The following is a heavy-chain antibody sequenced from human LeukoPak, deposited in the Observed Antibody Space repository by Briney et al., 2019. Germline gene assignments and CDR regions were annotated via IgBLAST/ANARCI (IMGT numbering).Heavy chain of an antibody. CDR3: AGPPSTVTTYLDY. V-gene: IGHV3-66*01. J-gene: IGHJ4*02. CDR1: GFTVSSNY. D-gene: IGHD4-17*01. CDR2: IYSGGST. Sequence: PGGSLTLSCAASGFTVSSNYMSWVRQAPGKGLEWVSVIYSGGSTYYADSVKGRFTTSRDNSKNTLYLQMNSLRVEDTAVYYCAGPPSTVTTYLDYWGQGTLVTVSS.